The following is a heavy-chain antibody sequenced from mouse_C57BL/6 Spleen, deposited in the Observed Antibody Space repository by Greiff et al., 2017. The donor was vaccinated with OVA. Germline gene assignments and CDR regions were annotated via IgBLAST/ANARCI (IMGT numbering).Heavy chain of an antibody. CDR2: IYPGSGST. J-gene: IGHJ4*01. CDR1: GYAFSSYW. CDR3: ALYSNPYYAMDY. D-gene: IGHD2-5*01. Sequence: VQLQESGAELVKPGASVKISCKASGYAFSSYWMNWVKQRPGQGLEWIGDIYPGSGSTNYNEKFKSKATLTVDTSSSTAYMQLSSLTSEDSAVYYCALYSNPYYAMDYWGQGTSVTVSS. V-gene: IGHV1-55*01.